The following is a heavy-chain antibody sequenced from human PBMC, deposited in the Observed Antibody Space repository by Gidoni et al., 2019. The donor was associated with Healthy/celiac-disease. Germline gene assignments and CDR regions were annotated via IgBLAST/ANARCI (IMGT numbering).Heavy chain of an antibody. J-gene: IGHJ5*02. V-gene: IGHV3-11*05. D-gene: IGHD6-13*01. CDR2: FSSSSSYT. CDR1: GFTFSDYY. Sequence: QVQLVESGGGLVKPGGSLRLACAAAGFTFSDYYMNWIRQAPGKGLEWVSSFSSSSSYTHSAASVQGRFTISRDNAKNSLYLQMTSLRAEDTAVYYCAREGDSSSLGWFDPWGQGTLVTVSS. CDR3: AREGDSSSLGWFDP.